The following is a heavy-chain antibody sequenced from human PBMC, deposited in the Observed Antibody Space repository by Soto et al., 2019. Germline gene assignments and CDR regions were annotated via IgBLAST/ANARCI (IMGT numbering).Heavy chain of an antibody. Sequence: GGSLRLSCAASGFTFSSYGMHWVRQAPGKGLEWVAVISYDGSNKYYADSVKGRFTISRDNSKNTLYPQMNSLRAEDTAVYYCANAAAGYYFDYWGQGTLVTVSS. J-gene: IGHJ4*02. V-gene: IGHV3-30*18. CDR3: ANAAAGYYFDY. D-gene: IGHD6-13*01. CDR2: ISYDGSNK. CDR1: GFTFSSYG.